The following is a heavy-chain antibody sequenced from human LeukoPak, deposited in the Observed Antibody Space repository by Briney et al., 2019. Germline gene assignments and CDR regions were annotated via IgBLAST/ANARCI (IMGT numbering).Heavy chain of an antibody. CDR3: ATQSPYYYDSSGYLPDAFDI. Sequence: SETLSLTCAVYGGSFSGYYWSWIRQPPGKGLEWIGEINHSGSTNYNPSLKSRVTISVDTSKNQFSLKLSSVTAADTAVYYCATQSPYYYDSSGYLPDAFDIWGQGTMVTVSS. V-gene: IGHV4-34*01. D-gene: IGHD3-22*01. CDR1: GGSFSGYY. J-gene: IGHJ3*02. CDR2: INHSGST.